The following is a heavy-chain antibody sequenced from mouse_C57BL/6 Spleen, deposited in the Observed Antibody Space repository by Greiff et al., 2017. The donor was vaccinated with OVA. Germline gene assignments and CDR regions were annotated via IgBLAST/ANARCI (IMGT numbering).Heavy chain of an antibody. Sequence: VKLQQPGAELVKPGASVKLSCKASGYTFTSYWMHWVKQRPGQGLEWIGMIHPNSGSTNYNEKFKSKATLTVDKSSSTAYMQLSSLTSEDAAVYYCAKEVYYYGSSQGFAYWGQGTLVTVSA. D-gene: IGHD1-1*01. V-gene: IGHV1-64*01. CDR2: IHPNSGST. J-gene: IGHJ3*01. CDR3: AKEVYYYGSSQGFAY. CDR1: GYTFTSYW.